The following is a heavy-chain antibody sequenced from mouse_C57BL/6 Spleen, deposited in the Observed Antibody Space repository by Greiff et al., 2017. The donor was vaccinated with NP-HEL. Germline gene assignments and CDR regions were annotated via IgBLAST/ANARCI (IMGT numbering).Heavy chain of an antibody. CDR2: IDPEDGET. CDR1: GFNIKDYY. V-gene: IGHV14-2*01. Sequence: EVKLMESGAELVKPGASVKLSCTASGFNIKDYYMHWVKQRTEQGLEWIGRIDPEDGETKYAPKFQGKATITADTSSNTAYLQLSSLTSEDTAVYYCAREGVITTVVASDFDYWGQGTTLTVSS. D-gene: IGHD1-1*01. J-gene: IGHJ2*01. CDR3: AREGVITTVVASDFDY.